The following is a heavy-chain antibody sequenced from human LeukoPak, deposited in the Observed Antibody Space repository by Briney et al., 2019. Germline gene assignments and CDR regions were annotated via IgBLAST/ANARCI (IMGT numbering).Heavy chain of an antibody. V-gene: IGHV1-8*01. CDR3: ARACSGGSCYPIRDAFDI. CDR2: MNPNSGNT. J-gene: IGHJ3*02. CDR1: GGTFTSYD. D-gene: IGHD2-15*01. Sequence: ASVKVSCKASGGTFTSYDINWVRQATGQGLEWMGWMNPNSGNTGYAQKFQGRVTMTRNTSISTAYMELSSLRSEDTAVYYCARACSGGSCYPIRDAFDIWGQGTMVTVSS.